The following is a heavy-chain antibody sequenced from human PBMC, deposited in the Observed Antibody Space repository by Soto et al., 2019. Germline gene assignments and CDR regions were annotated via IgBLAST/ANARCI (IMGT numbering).Heavy chain of an antibody. CDR2: INPSGDST. J-gene: IGHJ6*03. D-gene: IGHD2-15*01. V-gene: IGHV1-46*03. CDR3: ARAVCSGGSCLESSYFYTSYMDV. CDR1: GGIFSNYA. Sequence: ASVKVSCKASGGIFSNYAMHRVRQAPGQGLEWMGIINPSGDSTSYAQKFQGRVTMTRDTSTSPVYMELSSLRSEDTAVYYCARAVCSGGSCLESSYFYTSYMDVWGKGTTVTVSS.